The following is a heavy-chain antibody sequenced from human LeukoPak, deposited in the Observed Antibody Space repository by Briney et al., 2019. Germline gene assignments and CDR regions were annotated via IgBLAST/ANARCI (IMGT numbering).Heavy chain of an antibody. D-gene: IGHD4-17*01. V-gene: IGHV1-2*02. CDR3: ARDLYGDYTPPDY. CDR2: INPNSGGT. J-gene: IGHJ4*02. Sequence: ASVKVSCKASGYAFTGYYMHWVRQAPGQGLEWMGWINPNSGGTNYVQKFQGRVTMTRDTSISTAYMELSRLRSDDTAVYYCARDLYGDYTPPDYWGQGTLVTVSS. CDR1: GYAFTGYY.